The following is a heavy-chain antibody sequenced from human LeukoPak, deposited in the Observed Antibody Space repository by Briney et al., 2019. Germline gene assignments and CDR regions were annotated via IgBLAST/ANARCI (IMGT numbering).Heavy chain of an antibody. CDR3: ARDHYDISEYVTY. V-gene: IGHV1-18*01. Sequence: ASVKVSCKASGYTFTNYGISWVRQAPGQGLEWMGWTSAYNGNTNYAQKFQGRVTMTRDTSISTAYMELTRLRSDDTAVYYCARDHYDISEYVTYWGQGTLVTVSS. D-gene: IGHD3-22*01. CDR1: GYTFTNYG. J-gene: IGHJ4*02. CDR2: TSAYNGNT.